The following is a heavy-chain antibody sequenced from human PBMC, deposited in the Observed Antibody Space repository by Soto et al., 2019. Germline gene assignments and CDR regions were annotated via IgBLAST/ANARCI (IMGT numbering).Heavy chain of an antibody. V-gene: IGHV1-69*01. CDR2: IIPIFGTA. Sequence: QVQLVQSGAEVKKPGSSVKVSCKASGGTFSSYAISWVRQAPGQGLEWMGGIIPIFGTADYAQKFQGRVSINADESGGRAYSELSSMRSKDTAVYYCAGDSHYYDSCGYRRSTFDYWSQGTLVTVTS. J-gene: IGHJ4*02. D-gene: IGHD3-22*01. CDR1: GGTFSSYA. CDR3: AGDSHYYDSCGYRRSTFDY.